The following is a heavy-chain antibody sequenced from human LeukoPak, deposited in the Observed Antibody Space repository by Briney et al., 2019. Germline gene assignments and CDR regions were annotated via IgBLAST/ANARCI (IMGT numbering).Heavy chain of an antibody. CDR2: ISSSGYSI. V-gene: IGHV3-21*01. CDR3: ARDLTDPPYYYYYIDV. Sequence: GSLRLSCAASGFTFSNFNMNWVRQAPGKGLEWVSCISSSGYSIYYADSVKGRFTISRDNAKNSLYLQIDSLRAEDTAVYYCARDLTDPPYYYYYIDVWGKGTTVTVSS. J-gene: IGHJ6*03. CDR1: GFTFSNFN.